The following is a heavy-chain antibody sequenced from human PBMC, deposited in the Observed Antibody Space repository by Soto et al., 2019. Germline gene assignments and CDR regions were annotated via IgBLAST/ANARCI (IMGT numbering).Heavy chain of an antibody. J-gene: IGHJ6*03. CDR1: GYTFTSYA. CDR2: INAGNGNT. CDR3: ASSYYYGSGSYYNEYYYYMDV. Sequence: ASVQVSCKPSGYTFTSYAMHWVRQAPGQRLEWMGWINAGNGNTKYSQKFQGRVTITRDTSASTAYMELSSLRSEDTAVYYCASSYYYGSGSYYNEYYYYMDVWGKRTTVTVSS. V-gene: IGHV1-3*01. D-gene: IGHD3-10*01.